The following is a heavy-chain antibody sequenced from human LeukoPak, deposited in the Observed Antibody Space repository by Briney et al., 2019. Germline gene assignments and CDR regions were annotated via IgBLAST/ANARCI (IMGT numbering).Heavy chain of an antibody. CDR3: AKNIRQLGNYYYRMDV. CDR2: ISGTGANT. D-gene: IGHD1-1*01. V-gene: IGHV3-23*01. CDR1: GFTFSNYA. Sequence: GGSLRLSCAASGFTFSNYAMSWVRQAPGKGPEWVSAISGTGANTFYADSVKGRFTISRDNSKNTLYLQMNSLRAEDTAIYYCAKNIRQLGNYYYRMDVWGKGTTVTVSS. J-gene: IGHJ6*03.